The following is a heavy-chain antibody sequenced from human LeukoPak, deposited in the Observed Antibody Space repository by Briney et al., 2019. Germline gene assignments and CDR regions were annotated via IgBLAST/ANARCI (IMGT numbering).Heavy chain of an antibody. D-gene: IGHD4/OR15-4a*01. CDR2: ISSSSSYV. CDR3: AKCRPTIYGMDV. V-gene: IGHV3-21*01. Sequence: GGSLRLSCAASGFTFSSYSMNWVRQAPGKGLEWVSSISSSSSYVYYADSVKGRFTISRDNAKNSLYLQMNSLRAEDTAVYYCAKCRPTIYGMDVWGQGTTVTVSS. CDR1: GFTFSSYS. J-gene: IGHJ6*02.